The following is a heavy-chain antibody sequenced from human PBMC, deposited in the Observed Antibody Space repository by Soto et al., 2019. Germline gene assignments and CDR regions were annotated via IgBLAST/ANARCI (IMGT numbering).Heavy chain of an antibody. D-gene: IGHD6-19*01. CDR2: IIPIFGTA. CDR3: ARSSSGWYRVFDY. Sequence: SVKVSCKASGGTFSSYAISWVRQAPGQGLEWMGGIIPIFGTANYAQKFQGRVTITADESTSTAYMELSSLRSEDTAVYYCARSSSGWYRVFDYWGQGTLVTVSS. V-gene: IGHV1-69*13. J-gene: IGHJ4*02. CDR1: GGTFSSYA.